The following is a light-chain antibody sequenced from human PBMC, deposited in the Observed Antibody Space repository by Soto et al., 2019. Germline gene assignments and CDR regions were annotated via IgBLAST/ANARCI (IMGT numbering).Light chain of an antibody. CDR3: QAYDYSVTASV. Sequence: QLVLTQPPSVSGAPGQRVTISCTGNNSNLGAGYDVHWYQQLPGAAPKLVIFGNRNRPSGVPERFSGSKSGTSASLAITGLQSEDEADYYCQAYDYSVTASVFGGGTKLTVL. V-gene: IGLV1-40*01. CDR1: NSNLGAGYD. J-gene: IGLJ3*02. CDR2: GNR.